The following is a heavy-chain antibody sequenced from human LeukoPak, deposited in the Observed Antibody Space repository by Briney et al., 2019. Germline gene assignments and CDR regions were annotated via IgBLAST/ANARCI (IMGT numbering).Heavy chain of an antibody. CDR1: GFTFSSYA. D-gene: IGHD3-10*01. CDR2: ISGSGGST. V-gene: IGHV3-23*01. J-gene: IGHJ3*02. Sequence: PGGSLRLSCAASGFTFSSYAMSWVRQAPGKGLEWVSAISGSGGSTYYADSVKGRFTISRDNSKNTLYLQMSSLRAEDTAVYYCAKDVLLWFGELFPDAFDIWGQGTMVTVSS. CDR3: AKDVLLWFGELFPDAFDI.